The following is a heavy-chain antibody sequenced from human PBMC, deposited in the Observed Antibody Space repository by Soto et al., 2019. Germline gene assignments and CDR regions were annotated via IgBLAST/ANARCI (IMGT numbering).Heavy chain of an antibody. CDR2: ISGSGDST. CDR1: GFTFSSYA. D-gene: IGHD4-17*01. J-gene: IGHJ2*01. V-gene: IGHV3-23*01. Sequence: EVQLLESGGGLVQPGGSLRLSCAASGFTFSSYAMSWVRQAPGKGLEWVSAISGSGDSTYYADSVKGRFTISRDNSKNTQYLKMNSLRAEDTAVYYCAKRTVGWYFALRGRGTLVTVSS. CDR3: AKRTVGWYFAL.